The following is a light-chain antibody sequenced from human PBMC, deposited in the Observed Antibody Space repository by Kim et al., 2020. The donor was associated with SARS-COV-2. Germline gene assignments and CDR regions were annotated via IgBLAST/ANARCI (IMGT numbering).Light chain of an antibody. CDR1: SLRSYY. V-gene: IGLV3-19*01. Sequence: VALGQTVRITCQGDSLRSYYATWYQQKPGQAPIVVIYGKNNRPSGIPDRYSGSSSGNTASLTITGTQAGDEADYYCNSRDSNDNVVFGGGTQLTVL. J-gene: IGLJ2*01. CDR2: GKN. CDR3: NSRDSNDNVV.